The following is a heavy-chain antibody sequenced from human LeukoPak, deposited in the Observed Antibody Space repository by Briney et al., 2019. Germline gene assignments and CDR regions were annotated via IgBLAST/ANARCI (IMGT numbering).Heavy chain of an antibody. J-gene: IGHJ4*02. D-gene: IGHD3-22*01. Sequence: GGSLRLSCAASGFTFSSYGMHWVRQAPGKGLEWVAVIWYDGSNKYYADSVKGRFTISRDNSKNTLYLQMNSLRAEDTAVYYRARTYYYDSSGYHPFDYWGQGTLVTVSS. CDR2: IWYDGSNK. CDR1: GFTFSSYG. V-gene: IGHV3-33*01. CDR3: ARTYYYDSSGYHPFDY.